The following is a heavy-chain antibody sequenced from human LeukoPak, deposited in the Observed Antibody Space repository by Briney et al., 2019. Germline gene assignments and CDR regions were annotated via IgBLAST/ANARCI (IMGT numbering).Heavy chain of an antibody. J-gene: IGHJ5*02. CDR2: ISESGVST. V-gene: IGHV3-23*01. D-gene: IGHD6-19*01. CDR1: GFTFSSYA. CDR3: AKDGAQYSSGPECDP. Sequence: GGSLRLSCAASGFTFSSYAMSWVRQAPGKGLEWVSAISESGVSTYYADSVKGRLTISRDNSKKTVSLEMSSLTAADTGVYYCAKDGAQYSSGPECDPRGQGALVTVSP.